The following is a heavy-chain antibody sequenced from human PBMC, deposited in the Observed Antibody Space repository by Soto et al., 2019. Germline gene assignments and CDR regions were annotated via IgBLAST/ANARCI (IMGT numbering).Heavy chain of an antibody. CDR1: GFTFSSYA. J-gene: IGHJ3*02. CDR2: ISGSGGST. Sequence: GGSLRLSCAASGFTFSSYAMSWVRQAPGKGLEWVSAISGSGGSTYYADSVKGRFTISRDNSKNTLYLQMNSLRAEDTAVYYCAKDQVVLMVYAHDAFDIWGQGTMVTVSS. D-gene: IGHD2-8*01. V-gene: IGHV3-23*01. CDR3: AKDQVVLMVYAHDAFDI.